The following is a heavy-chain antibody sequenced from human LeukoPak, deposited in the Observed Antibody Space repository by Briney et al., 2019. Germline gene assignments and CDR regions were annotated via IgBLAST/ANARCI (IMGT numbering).Heavy chain of an antibody. V-gene: IGHV3-21*01. J-gene: IGHJ4*02. Sequence: GGSLRLSCAASGFTFSTYYMNWVRQAPGKGLEWVSFITGSSSYIYYTDSVKGRFTISRDNAKNSLFLQVNSLRDEDTAVYYCASGFSSSPYFDYWGQGTLVTVSS. CDR2: ITGSSSYI. CDR3: ASGFSSSPYFDY. D-gene: IGHD6-6*01. CDR1: GFTFSTYY.